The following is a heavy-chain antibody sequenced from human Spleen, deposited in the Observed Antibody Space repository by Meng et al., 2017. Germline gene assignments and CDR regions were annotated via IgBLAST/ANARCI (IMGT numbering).Heavy chain of an antibody. V-gene: IGHV3-23*01. CDR3: AKDLPGYDDYYAFDI. Sequence: GGSLRLSCVASGGTFRNFWMTWVRQAPGKGLEWVSFISGSSTSIAYADSVRGRFTISRDNSKNTLYLQMSSLRAEDTALYYCAKDLPGYDDYYAFDIWGQGTMVTVSS. CDR2: ISGSSTSI. CDR1: GGTFRNFW. D-gene: IGHD4-17*01. J-gene: IGHJ3*02.